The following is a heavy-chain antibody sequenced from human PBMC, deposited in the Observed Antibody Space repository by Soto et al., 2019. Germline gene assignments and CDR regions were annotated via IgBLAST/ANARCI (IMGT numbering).Heavy chain of an antibody. CDR2: IIPIFGTA. J-gene: IGHJ5*02. V-gene: IGHV1-69*13. CDR1: GGTFSSHA. D-gene: IGHD3-22*01. CDR3: ARVGPYDSSGYAGFAP. Sequence: GAPVKVSRQASGGTFSSHAISRGRQGPGQGLEWMGGIIPIFGTANYAQKFQGRVTITADESTSTAYMELSSLRSEDTAVYYCARVGPYDSSGYAGFAPWGQGTLVTVSS.